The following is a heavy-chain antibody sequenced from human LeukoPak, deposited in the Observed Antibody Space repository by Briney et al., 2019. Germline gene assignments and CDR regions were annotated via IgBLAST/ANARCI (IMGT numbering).Heavy chain of an antibody. CDR1: GVSISSYY. D-gene: IGHD6-6*01. V-gene: IGHV4-59*01. CDR2: VYYSGST. Sequence: SETLSLTCTVSGVSISSYYWTWIRQPPGKGLEWIGYVYYSGSTNYNPSLKSRLTISIDTSKNQFSLKLSSVTAADTAVYYCARAPSRVPDYWGQGTLVTVSS. CDR3: ARAPSRVPDY. J-gene: IGHJ4*02.